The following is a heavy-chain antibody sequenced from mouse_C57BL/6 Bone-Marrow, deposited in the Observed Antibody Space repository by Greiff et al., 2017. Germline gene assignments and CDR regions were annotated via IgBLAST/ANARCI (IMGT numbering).Heavy chain of an antibody. J-gene: IGHJ2*01. CDR2: LDPSNSET. CDR3: ARELRYSFYYFDY. V-gene: IGHV1-52*01. D-gene: IGHD1-1*01. Sequence: QVQLQQPGAELVRPGSSVKLSCKASGYTFTSYCMNWVKQRPIHGLEWIGNLDPSNSETHYNQKFKAKATLSVDKSSSTAYMQLSSLSSEDSAVYYCARELRYSFYYFDYWGQGTTLTVSS. CDR1: GYTFTSYC.